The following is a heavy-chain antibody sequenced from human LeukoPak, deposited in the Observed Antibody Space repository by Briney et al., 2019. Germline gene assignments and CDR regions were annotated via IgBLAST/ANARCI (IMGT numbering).Heavy chain of an antibody. CDR1: GFTFNNYG. CDR2: IWHDGDTK. CDR3: VEDSTKRASNLPDY. Sequence: PGGSLRLSCEASGFTFNNYGMHWVRQAPGKGLEWVAVIWHDGDTKFYADSVKGRFTISRDKSKNTLYLEMNSLRAEDTAVYYCVEDSTKRASNLPDYWGQGTLVTVSS. V-gene: IGHV3-33*03. D-gene: IGHD1-1*01. J-gene: IGHJ4*02.